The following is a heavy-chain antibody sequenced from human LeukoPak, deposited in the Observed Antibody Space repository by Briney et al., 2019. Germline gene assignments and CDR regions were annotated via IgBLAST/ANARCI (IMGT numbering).Heavy chain of an antibody. D-gene: IGHD3-3*01. CDR1: GFTFSSYA. CDR2: ISGSGGST. J-gene: IGHJ4*02. V-gene: IGHV3-23*01. Sequence: GGSLRLSCAASGFTFSSYAMSWVRQAPGKGLEWVSAISGSGGSTYYADSVEGRFTISRDNSKNTLYLQMNSLRAEDTAVYYCAKPVGITIFGVVIKVPYYFDYWGQGTLVTVSS. CDR3: AKPVGITIFGVVIKVPYYFDY.